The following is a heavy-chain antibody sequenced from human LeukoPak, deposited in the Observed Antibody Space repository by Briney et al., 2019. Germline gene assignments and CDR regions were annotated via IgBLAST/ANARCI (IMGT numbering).Heavy chain of an antibody. CDR3: AKDWSGYCSGGSCYSGHDC. CDR1: GFTFSSYA. D-gene: IGHD2-15*01. J-gene: IGHJ4*02. Sequence: GGSLRLSCAASGFTFSSYAMSWVRQAPGKGLEWVSAISGSGGSTYYADSVKGRFTISRDNSKNTLYLQMNSLRAEDTAVYYCAKDWSGYCSGGSCYSGHDCWGQGTLVTVSS. V-gene: IGHV3-23*01. CDR2: ISGSGGST.